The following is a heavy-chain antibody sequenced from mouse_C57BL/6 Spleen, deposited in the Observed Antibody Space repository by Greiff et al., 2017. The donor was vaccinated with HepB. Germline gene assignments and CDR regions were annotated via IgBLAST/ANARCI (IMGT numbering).Heavy chain of an antibody. D-gene: IGHD1-1*01. CDR1: GFNIKDDY. Sequence: DVKLQESGAELVRPGASVKLSCTASGFNIKDDYMHWVKQRPEQGLEWIGWIDPENGDTEYASKFQGKGPITADTSSNTAYLQLRSLTSEDTAVYYCTTMPYYYGSSYYARDYWGQGTSVTVSS. V-gene: IGHV14-4*01. CDR2: IDPENGDT. J-gene: IGHJ4*01. CDR3: TTMPYYYGSSYYARDY.